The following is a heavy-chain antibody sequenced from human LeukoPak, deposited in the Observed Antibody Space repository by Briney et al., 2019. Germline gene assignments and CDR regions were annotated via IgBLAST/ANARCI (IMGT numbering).Heavy chain of an antibody. Sequence: GGSLRLSCAKSGYTFSSHGLYCVRAAPGARLGCVAPIRRDGGDKNYSESVKGRFTISTDNTKNRLFLYMNSLRPEHTAVYYCVRWRGTYPLYYLDYWGQGTLVTVSS. V-gene: IGHV3-30*02. J-gene: IGHJ4*02. D-gene: IGHD3-16*01. CDR1: GYTFSSHG. CDR3: VRWRGTYPLYYLDY. CDR2: IRRDGGDK.